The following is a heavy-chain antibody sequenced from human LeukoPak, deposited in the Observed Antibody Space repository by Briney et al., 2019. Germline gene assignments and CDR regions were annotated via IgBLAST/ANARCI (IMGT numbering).Heavy chain of an antibody. V-gene: IGHV4-39*01. CDR3: ARHLRITMVRGVIGPSWFDP. J-gene: IGHJ5*02. Sequence: SETLSLTCTVSGGSISSSSYYWGWICQPPGKGLEWIGSIYYSGSTYYNPSLKSRVTISVDTSKNQFSLKLSSVTAADTAVYYCARHLRITMVRGVIGPSWFDPWGQGTLVTVSS. CDR1: GGSISSSSYY. CDR2: IYYSGST. D-gene: IGHD3-10*01.